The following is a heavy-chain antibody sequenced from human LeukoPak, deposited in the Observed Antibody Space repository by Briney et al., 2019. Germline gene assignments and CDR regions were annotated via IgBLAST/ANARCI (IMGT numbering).Heavy chain of an antibody. D-gene: IGHD6-13*01. V-gene: IGHV4-4*09. CDR2: IYTSGST. CDR1: GGSISSYY. Sequence: SETLSLTCTVSGGSISSYYWSWIRQPPGKGLEWIGYIYTSGSTNYNPSLKSRVTISVDTSKNQFSLKLSSVTAADTAVYYCARQWQQLGIDYWGQGTLVTVSS. J-gene: IGHJ4*02. CDR3: ARQWQQLGIDY.